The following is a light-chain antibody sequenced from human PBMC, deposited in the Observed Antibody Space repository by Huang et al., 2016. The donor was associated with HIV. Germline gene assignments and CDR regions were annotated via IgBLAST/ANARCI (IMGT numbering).Light chain of an antibody. CDR1: QDIDKY. V-gene: IGKV1-33*01. CDR2: DAS. J-gene: IGKJ5*01. CDR3: QQYDSLPIT. Sequence: IQMTQSPSSLSASVGDRVTITCQASQDIDKYLNWYQQKPGKAPRALIYDASNLETGVLARFSGSGSGTYFRLTISSLQAEDIATYYCQQYDSLPITFGQGTRLEIK.